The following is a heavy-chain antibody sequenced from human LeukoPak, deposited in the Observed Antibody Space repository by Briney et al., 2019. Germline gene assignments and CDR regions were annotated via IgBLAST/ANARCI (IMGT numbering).Heavy chain of an antibody. CDR1: GFTFSTSV. V-gene: IGHV3-30-3*01. CDR2: ISYDGGNK. J-gene: IGHJ4*02. Sequence: GGSLRLSCAAYGFTFSTSVMHWVRQAPGKGLEWVAVISYDGGNKYYADSVKGRFTISRDNSKNTVYVQMNSLRAEDTGVYYCARAGAAAGLNLDYWGQGTLITVSS. CDR3: ARAGAAAGLNLDY. D-gene: IGHD6-13*01.